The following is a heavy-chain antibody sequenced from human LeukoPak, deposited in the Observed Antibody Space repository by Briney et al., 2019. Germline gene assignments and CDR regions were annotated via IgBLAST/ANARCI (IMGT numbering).Heavy chain of an antibody. D-gene: IGHD5-24*01. V-gene: IGHV3-30*14. CDR2: ISYDGSNK. CDR3: GRGWAVDF. J-gene: IGHJ4*02. CDR1: GFTFSSYA. Sequence: GRSLRLSCSASGFTFSSYALHWVRQAPGKGLEWVAVISYDGSNKYYADSVKGRFTISRDNAKNSVYLQMRVEDTAVCYCGRGWAVDFWGQGTLVTVSS.